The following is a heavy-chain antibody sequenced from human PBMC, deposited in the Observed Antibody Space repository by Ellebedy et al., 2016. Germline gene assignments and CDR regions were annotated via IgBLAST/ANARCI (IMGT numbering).Heavy chain of an antibody. J-gene: IGHJ4*02. CDR2: MNPNSGNT. Sequence: ASVKVSXXASGYTFTSYYMHWVRQATGQGLEWMGWMNPNSGNTGYAQKFQGRVTMTRNTSISTAYMELSSLRSEDTAVYYCARGQVGGGIGYWGQGTLVTVSS. CDR1: GYTFTSYY. V-gene: IGHV1-8*02. CDR3: ARGQVGGGIGY. D-gene: IGHD3-16*01.